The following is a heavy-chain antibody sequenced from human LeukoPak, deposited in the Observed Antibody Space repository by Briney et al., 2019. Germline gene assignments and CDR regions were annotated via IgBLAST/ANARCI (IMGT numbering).Heavy chain of an antibody. Sequence: GGSLRLSCAASGFTVSSNYMSWVRQAPGKGLEWVSVIYSGGSTYYADSVKGRFTISRDNSKNTLYLQMNSLRAEDTAVYYCAREAGYCGGGSCYSVYYFDYWGQGALVTVSS. J-gene: IGHJ4*02. CDR3: AREAGYCGGGSCYSVYYFDY. CDR1: GFTVSSNY. D-gene: IGHD2-15*01. CDR2: IYSGGST. V-gene: IGHV3-53*01.